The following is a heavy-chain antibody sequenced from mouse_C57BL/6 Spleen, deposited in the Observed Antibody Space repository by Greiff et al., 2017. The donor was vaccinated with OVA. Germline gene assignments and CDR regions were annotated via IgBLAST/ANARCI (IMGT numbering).Heavy chain of an antibody. J-gene: IGHJ2*01. Sequence: DVQLVESGGGLVQPGGSLKLSCAASGFTFSDYYMYWVRQTPEKRLEWVAYISNGGGSTYYPDTVKGRFTISRDNATNTLYLQMSRLKSEDTAMYYCARSGPYGNYGGNYFDYWGQGTTRTVSS. D-gene: IGHD2-1*01. CDR1: GFTFSDYY. V-gene: IGHV5-12*01. CDR3: ARSGPYGNYGGNYFDY. CDR2: ISNGGGST.